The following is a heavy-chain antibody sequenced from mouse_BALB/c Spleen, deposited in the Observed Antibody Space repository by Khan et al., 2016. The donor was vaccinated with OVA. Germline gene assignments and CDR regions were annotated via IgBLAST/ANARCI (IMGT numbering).Heavy chain of an antibody. CDR1: GYTFTRYW. J-gene: IGHJ2*01. Sequence: QVRLQQSGAELARPGASVKLSCKASGYTFTRYWMLWVKQRPGQGLEWIGAIYPGDGDTRYTQKFKGKATLPADKSSSTAYMQLSRLASDDSAVYYCASHYGHYFDYWGQGTTLTVS. CDR2: IYPGDGDT. D-gene: IGHD1-1*02. V-gene: IGHV1-87*01. CDR3: ASHYGHYFDY.